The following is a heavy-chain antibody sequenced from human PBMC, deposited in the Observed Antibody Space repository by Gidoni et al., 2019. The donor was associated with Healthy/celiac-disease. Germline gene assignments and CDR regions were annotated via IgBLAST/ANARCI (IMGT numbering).Heavy chain of an antibody. CDR2: IIPIFGTA. Sequence: QVQLVQSGAEVKKPGSSVKVSCKASGGTFSSYAISWVRQAPGQGLEWMGGIIPIFGTANYAQKFQGRVTITADKSTSTAYMELSSLRSEDTAVYYCARSLGYCSSTSCFDWYFDLWGRGTLVTVSS. V-gene: IGHV1-69*06. D-gene: IGHD2-2*01. CDR3: ARSLGYCSSTSCFDWYFDL. CDR1: GGTFSSYA. J-gene: IGHJ2*01.